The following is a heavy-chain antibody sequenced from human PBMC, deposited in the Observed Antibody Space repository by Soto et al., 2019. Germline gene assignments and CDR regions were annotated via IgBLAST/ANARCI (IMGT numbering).Heavy chain of an antibody. D-gene: IGHD3-22*01. CDR2: INHSGST. Sequence: PSETLSLTCAVYGGSFSGYYWSWIRQPPGKGLEWIGEINHSGSTNYNPSLKSRVTISVDTSKNQFSLKLSSVTAADTAVYYCERGRMIVVQLYNWFDPWGQGTLVTVSS. J-gene: IGHJ5*02. CDR3: ERGRMIVVQLYNWFDP. V-gene: IGHV4-34*01. CDR1: GGSFSGYY.